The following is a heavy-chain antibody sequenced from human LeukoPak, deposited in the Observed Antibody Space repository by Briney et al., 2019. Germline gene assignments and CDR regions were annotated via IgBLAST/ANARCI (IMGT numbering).Heavy chain of an antibody. Sequence: ASVKVSCKASGYTFTGYYMHWVRQAPGQGLEWMGWINPNSGGTNYAQKFQGRVTMTRDTSISTAYMELSRLRSDDTAVYYCARAGYSSGWRGDYWGQGTLVTVSS. CDR3: ARAGYSSGWRGDY. CDR1: GYTFTGYY. CDR2: INPNSGGT. J-gene: IGHJ4*02. D-gene: IGHD6-19*01. V-gene: IGHV1-2*02.